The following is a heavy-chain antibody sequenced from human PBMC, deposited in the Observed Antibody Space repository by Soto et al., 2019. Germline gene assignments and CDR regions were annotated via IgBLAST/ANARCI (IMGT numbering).Heavy chain of an antibody. CDR2: ISYDGSNK. V-gene: IGHV3-30*18. CDR3: AKPGERITIFGVVRD. J-gene: IGHJ4*02. Sequence: QVQLVESGGGVVQPGRSLRLSCAASGFTFSSYGMHWVRQAPGKGLEWVAVISYDGSNKYYADSVKGRFTISRDNSKNTLHLQMNSLRAEDTAVYYCAKPGERITIFGVVRDWGQGTLVTVSS. CDR1: GFTFSSYG. D-gene: IGHD3-3*01.